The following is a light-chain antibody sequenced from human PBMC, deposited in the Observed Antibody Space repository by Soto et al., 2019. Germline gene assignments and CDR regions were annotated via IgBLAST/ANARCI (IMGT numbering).Light chain of an antibody. J-gene: IGKJ5*01. CDR3: LQLNSYPIT. V-gene: IGKV1-9*01. Sequence: DIQLTQSPSFLSASVGDRVTITCRASQGLSRDLAWYQQKPGKAPKLLIYAASTLQSGVPSRFSGSGSGTEFTLTISSLQPEDFATYYCLQLNSYPITFGQGTRLEIK. CDR1: QGLSRD. CDR2: AAS.